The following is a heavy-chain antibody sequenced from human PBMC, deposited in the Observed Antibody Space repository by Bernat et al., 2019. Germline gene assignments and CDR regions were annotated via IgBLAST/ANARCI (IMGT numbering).Heavy chain of an antibody. CDR3: ARQIHGWLQPGWFDP. CDR1: GGSISSYY. D-gene: IGHD3-22*01. J-gene: IGHJ5*02. Sequence: QVQLQESGPGLVKPSETLSLTCTVSGGSISSYYWSWIRQPPGKGLEWIGYIYYSGSTNYNPSLKSRVTISVDTSKNQFSLKLSSVTAADTAVYYCARQIHGWLQPGWFDPWGQGTLVTVSS. V-gene: IGHV4-59*08. CDR2: IYYSGST.